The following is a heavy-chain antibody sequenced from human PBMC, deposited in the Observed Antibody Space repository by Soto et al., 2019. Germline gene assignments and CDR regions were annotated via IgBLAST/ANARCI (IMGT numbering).Heavy chain of an antibody. CDR2: IDSGGTGT. V-gene: IGHV3-74*01. CDR3: TTVFDF. J-gene: IGHJ5*01. Sequence: PGGSLRLSCVVSGITLSDNWFHWVRQVPGKGLVWVARIDSGGTGTSYADSVKGRFTVSRDYAKNTVYLQMNSLTAEDTAIYYCTTVFDFWGQGALVTVSS. CDR1: GITLSDNW.